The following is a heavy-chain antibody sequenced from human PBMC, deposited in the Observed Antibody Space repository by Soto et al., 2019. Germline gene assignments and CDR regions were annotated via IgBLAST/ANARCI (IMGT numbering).Heavy chain of an antibody. J-gene: IGHJ4*02. Sequence: QVHLVQSGAEVKKPGASVKVSCKGSGYAFTTYGITWVRQAPGQGLEWMGWISAHNGNTNYEQKLQGRVTVTRDTSTSTAYMALRSLRSDDTAVYYCARGRYGDYWGQGALVTVSS. CDR3: ARGRYGDY. D-gene: IGHD1-1*01. CDR1: GYAFTTYG. V-gene: IGHV1-18*01. CDR2: ISAHNGNT.